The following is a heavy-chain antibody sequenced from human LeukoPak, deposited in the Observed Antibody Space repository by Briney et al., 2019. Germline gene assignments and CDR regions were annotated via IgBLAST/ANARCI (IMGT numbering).Heavy chain of an antibody. CDR2: INAGNGNT. Sequence: ASVKVSCKASGYTFTSYAVHWVRQAPGRRLEWMGWINAGNGNTKYSQKFQGRVTITRDTSASTAYMELSSLRSEDTAVYYCARWERWGLLTHYGMDVWGQGTTVTVSS. V-gene: IGHV1-3*01. CDR3: ARWERWGLLTHYGMDV. CDR1: GYTFTSYA. D-gene: IGHD1-26*01. J-gene: IGHJ6*02.